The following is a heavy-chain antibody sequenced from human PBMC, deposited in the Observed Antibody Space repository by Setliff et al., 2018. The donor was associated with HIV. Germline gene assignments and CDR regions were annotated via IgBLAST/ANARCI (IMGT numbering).Heavy chain of an antibody. Sequence: LRLSCAASGYTFSSYWMAWVRQCPGKGLEWVANIQQHGSEIHYVASVEGRFTISRDNAKNSLYLQMNSLRAEDTAVYYCAKCGGVTCYSASWYFDYWGQGTLVTVSS. D-gene: IGHD2-15*01. CDR3: AKCGGVTCYSASWYFDY. CDR1: GYTFSSYW. V-gene: IGHV3-7*05. J-gene: IGHJ4*02. CDR2: IQQHGSEI.